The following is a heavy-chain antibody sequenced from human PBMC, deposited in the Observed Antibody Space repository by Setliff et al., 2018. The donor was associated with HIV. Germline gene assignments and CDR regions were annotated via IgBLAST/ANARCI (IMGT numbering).Heavy chain of an antibody. CDR1: GYTLSDYG. J-gene: IGHJ3*02. CDR3: ARAGWCRGGPCYAGIFDI. Sequence: ASVKVSCKASGYTLSDYGIHWLRQAPGRGLEFLAWINTNTGHPTYAQGFTGRGRFVFSLDASVSTAYLEISGLKAEDSALYYCARAGWCRGGPCYAGIFDIWGQGTMVTVS. D-gene: IGHD2-15*01. V-gene: IGHV7-4-1*02. CDR2: INTNTGHP.